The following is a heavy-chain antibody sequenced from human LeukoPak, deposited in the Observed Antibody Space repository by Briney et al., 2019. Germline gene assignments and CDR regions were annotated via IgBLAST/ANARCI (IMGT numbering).Heavy chain of an antibody. CDR3: ARDRRGYYDSSGYYEDYFDY. Sequence: GGSLRLSCAASGFTVSSNYMSWVRQAPGKGLEWVSVIYSGGSTYYADSVKGRFSISRDNSKNTLYLQMNSLRAEDTAVYYCARDRRGYYDSSGYYEDYFDYWGQGTLVTVSS. CDR2: IYSGGST. J-gene: IGHJ4*02. CDR1: GFTVSSNY. V-gene: IGHV3-66*01. D-gene: IGHD3-22*01.